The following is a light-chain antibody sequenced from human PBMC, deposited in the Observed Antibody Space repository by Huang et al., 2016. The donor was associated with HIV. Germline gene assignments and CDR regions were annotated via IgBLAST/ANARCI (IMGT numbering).Light chain of an antibody. CDR1: QSVSTN. CDR3: QQYNSWPVT. Sequence: EIVMTQSPGTLSVSPGKRASLSCRAGQSVSTNLAWYQHKPGQAPRLLIYGASTSATGIPARFSGSGSGTEFTLTISSLQSEDFAVYSCQQYNSWPVTFGGGTKVEIK. CDR2: GAS. J-gene: IGKJ4*01. V-gene: IGKV3-15*01.